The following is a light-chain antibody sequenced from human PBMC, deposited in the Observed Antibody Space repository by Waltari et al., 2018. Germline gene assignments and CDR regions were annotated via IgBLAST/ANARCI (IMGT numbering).Light chain of an antibody. CDR2: GIS. J-gene: IGKJ4*01. CDR3: QQHSSYPLT. CDR1: QTVRSNY. V-gene: IGKV3-20*01. Sequence: EIVLTQSPDTLSLSPGERATLSCRASQTVRSNYLAWYQQKPGQAPRLLMYGISTRATGIPDRFSGSGSGTDFTLTISRLEPEDSAVYYCQQHSSYPLTFGGGTKVEI.